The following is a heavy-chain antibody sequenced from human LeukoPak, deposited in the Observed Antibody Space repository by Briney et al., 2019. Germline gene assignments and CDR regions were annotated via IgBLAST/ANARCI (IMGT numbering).Heavy chain of an antibody. CDR2: IYYSGNT. J-gene: IGHJ4*02. Sequence: SETLSLTCTVSGGSISSYYWSWIRQPPGKGLEWIGDIYYSGNTNYNPSLKSRVTISVDTSKNQFSLKLSSVTATDTAVYYCARQPGNSGWFYYFDYWGQGALVTVSS. D-gene: IGHD6-19*01. CDR1: GGSISSYY. V-gene: IGHV4-59*08. CDR3: ARQPGNSGWFYYFDY.